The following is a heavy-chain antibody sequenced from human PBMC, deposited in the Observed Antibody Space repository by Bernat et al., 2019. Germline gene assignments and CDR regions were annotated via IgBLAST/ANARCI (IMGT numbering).Heavy chain of an antibody. J-gene: IGHJ6*02. V-gene: IGHV3-23*01. Sequence: EVQLLESGGGLVQPGGSLRLSCAASGFTFSSYAMSWVRQAPGKGLEWVSAISGSGGSTYYADSVKGRFTISRDNSKNTLYLQMNSLRAEDTAVYYCAKAAAVGATTYYYYGMDVWGQGTTVTVSS. CDR2: ISGSGGST. CDR3: AKAAAVGATTYYYYGMDV. D-gene: IGHD1-26*01. CDR1: GFTFSSYA.